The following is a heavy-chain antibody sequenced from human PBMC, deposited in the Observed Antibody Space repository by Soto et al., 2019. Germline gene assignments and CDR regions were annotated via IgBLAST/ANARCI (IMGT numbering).Heavy chain of an antibody. CDR1: GGSISNYY. D-gene: IGHD3-9*01. V-gene: IGHV4-59*01. CDR3: ARAEMYYDVLTGYVTPPYFDY. Sequence: SETLYLTCIVSGGSISNYYWGWIRQPPGKGLEWIGYIYSSGSTNYSPSLKSRVTISIDTSKNQFFLKLRSVTAADTAVYYCARAEMYYDVLTGYVTPPYFDYWGQGTLVTVSS. J-gene: IGHJ4*02. CDR2: IYSSGST.